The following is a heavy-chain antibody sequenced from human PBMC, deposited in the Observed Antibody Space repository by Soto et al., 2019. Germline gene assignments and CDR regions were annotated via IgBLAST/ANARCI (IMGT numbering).Heavy chain of an antibody. J-gene: IGHJ4*02. CDR2: IKEDGSQK. D-gene: IGHD1-1*01. CDR1: GFTFSDFW. Sequence: EVQLVESGGGLVQPGGSLRVSCAASGFTFSDFWMSWARQTPGKGLEWVANIKEDGSQKYYADSVKGRFTISRDNANNILYLEMKYLSAEDPALYYCARTGTTHYWGQGTLVTVSS. V-gene: IGHV3-7*01. CDR3: ARTGTTHY.